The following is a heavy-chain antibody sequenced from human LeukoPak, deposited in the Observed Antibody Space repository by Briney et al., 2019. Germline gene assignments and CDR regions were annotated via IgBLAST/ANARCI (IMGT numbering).Heavy chain of an antibody. CDR3: AKRGRGDYYYYYMDV. D-gene: IGHD3-10*01. CDR1: EFTFANAW. J-gene: IGHJ6*03. CDR2: IKSQTFGGTT. V-gene: IGHV3-15*01. Sequence: GGSLRLSCATSEFTFANAWMSWVRQAPRKGLEWVGRIKSQTFGGTTDYAAPVKGRFSISRDNSKNPLYLQMNSLRAEDTAVYYCAKRGRGDYYYYYMDVWGKGTTVTVSS.